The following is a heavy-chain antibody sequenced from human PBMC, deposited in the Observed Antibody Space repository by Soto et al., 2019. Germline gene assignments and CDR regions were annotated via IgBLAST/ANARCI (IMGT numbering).Heavy chain of an antibody. V-gene: IGHV3-23*01. CDR1: GFTFSSYA. CDR3: AKPTDYNWNDY. D-gene: IGHD1-20*01. CDR2: GSGSGGST. Sequence: EVQLLESGGGLVQPGGSLRLSCAASGFTFSSYAMSWVRQAPGKGLEWISAGSGSGGSTYYAHSVKGRFTLSRDNSKNTLYLQMHNLRAEYTAVYYCAKPTDYNWNDYRGQGALVTVSS. J-gene: IGHJ4*02.